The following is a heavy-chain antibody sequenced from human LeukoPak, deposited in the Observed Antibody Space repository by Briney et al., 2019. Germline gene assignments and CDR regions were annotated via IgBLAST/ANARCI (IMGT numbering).Heavy chain of an antibody. Sequence: GGSLRLSCAVSRPLVSSNHMIWVRQAPGKGLEWVSILNSGGSTYYADSVTGRFTISRDNFKNTLCLQMNSLRVEDTAVYYCEALTDYWGQGTLVTVSS. CDR1: RPLVSSNH. J-gene: IGHJ4*02. V-gene: IGHV3-53*01. CDR2: LNSGGST. CDR3: EALTDY.